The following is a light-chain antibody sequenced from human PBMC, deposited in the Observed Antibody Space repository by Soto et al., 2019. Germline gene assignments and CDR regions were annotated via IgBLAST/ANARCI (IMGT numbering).Light chain of an antibody. CDR2: KGT. V-gene: IGLV2-23*01. J-gene: IGLJ1*01. Sequence: QSALANPASVFASHGQSITISCTGTSDYVGAYNSVSWYQQLPHKAPQVILYKGTQRPSGVSSRFSGYTSGNAASLTISGLQADDEADYFCCSSAPESTYVFGTGTKVTVL. CDR1: SDYVGAYNS. CDR3: CSSAPESTYV.